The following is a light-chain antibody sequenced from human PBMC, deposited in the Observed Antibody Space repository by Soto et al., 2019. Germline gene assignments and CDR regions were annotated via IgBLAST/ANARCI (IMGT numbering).Light chain of an antibody. V-gene: IGKV3-20*01. Sequence: EIVLTQSPGTLSLSPGERATLSCRASQSVSNYLAWYQQKPGQAPRLLIYGASNRATGIPDRFSGSGSGTDFTRTINRLDPADSAVYYCKQYGTTFGQGTKVEIK. CDR2: GAS. CDR1: QSVSNY. J-gene: IGKJ1*01. CDR3: KQYGTT.